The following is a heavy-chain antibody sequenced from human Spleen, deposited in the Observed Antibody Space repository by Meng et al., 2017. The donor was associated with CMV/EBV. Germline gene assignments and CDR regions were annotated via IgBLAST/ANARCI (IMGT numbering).Heavy chain of an antibody. D-gene: IGHD6-13*01. V-gene: IGHV3-23*01. CDR3: AKAFSASWYREYYDS. Sequence: GRSLRLSCAASGFTFSSYAMSWVRQAPGKGLEWVSAISGSGGSTYYADSVKGRFTISRDNSKNTLYLQMNSLRAEDTAVYYCAKAFSASWYREYYDSWGQGTLVTVSS. CDR2: ISGSGGST. CDR1: GFTFSSYA. J-gene: IGHJ4*02.